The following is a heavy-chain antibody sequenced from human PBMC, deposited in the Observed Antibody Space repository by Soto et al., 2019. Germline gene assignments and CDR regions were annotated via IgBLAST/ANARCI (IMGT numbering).Heavy chain of an antibody. V-gene: IGHV3-7*05. D-gene: IGHD2-2*01. CDR1: GFTFSSYW. CDR3: AKSLSAIPGDS. CDR2: IKQDGSEI. J-gene: IGHJ4*02. Sequence: AGGSLRLSCAASGFTFSSYWMSWVRQGPGKGPEWVANIKQDGSEIYYVDPVKGRFTVSRDNAKSSLYLQMTSLRAEDTAVYHCAKSLSAIPGDSWGQGTLVTVSS.